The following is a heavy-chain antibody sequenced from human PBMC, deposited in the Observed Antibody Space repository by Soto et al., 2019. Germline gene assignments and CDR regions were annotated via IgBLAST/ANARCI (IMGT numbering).Heavy chain of an antibody. CDR2: VSLTGDRT. CDR1: GFSCSSYK. D-gene: IGHD2-8*01. Sequence: PGRSLWLSSVASGFSCSSYKMSCVRQAAWKGLEWVSRVSLTGDRTHYAGSVKGRFTVSRDNFKNTLYLEMDSLRPEDTSIYYCARGGGYCTPTSGAIDSW. CDR3: ARGGGYCTPTSGAIDS. V-gene: IGHV3-23*01. J-gene: IGHJ5*01.